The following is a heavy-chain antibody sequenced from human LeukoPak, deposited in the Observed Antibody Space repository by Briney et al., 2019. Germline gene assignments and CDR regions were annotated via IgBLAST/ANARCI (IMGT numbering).Heavy chain of an antibody. CDR3: ARARYTSGWETLDY. J-gene: IGHJ4*02. V-gene: IGHV3-48*03. CDR1: GFAFNSYE. CDR2: ISSSGSIK. D-gene: IGHD6-19*01. Sequence: GGSLRLSCIASGFAFNSYEMNWGRQAPGKGLEWVSYISSSGSIKHYADSVKGRFTISRDNAKNSLYLQMNSLRAEDTAVYYCARARYTSGWETLDYWGQGTLVTVSS.